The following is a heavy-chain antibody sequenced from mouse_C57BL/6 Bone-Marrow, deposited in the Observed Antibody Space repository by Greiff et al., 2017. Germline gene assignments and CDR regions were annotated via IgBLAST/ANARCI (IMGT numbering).Heavy chain of an antibody. D-gene: IGHD1-1*01. V-gene: IGHV1-76*01. CDR1: GYTFTDYY. CDR3: AREDYYGSSRHYYAMDY. CDR2: IYPGSGNT. J-gene: IGHJ4*01. Sequence: VQLQQSGAELVRPGASVKLSCKASGYTFTDYYINWVKQRPGQGLEWIARIYPGSGNTYYNEKFKGKATLTAEKSSSTAYMQLSSLTSEDSAVYFCAREDYYGSSRHYYAMDYWGQGTSVTVSS.